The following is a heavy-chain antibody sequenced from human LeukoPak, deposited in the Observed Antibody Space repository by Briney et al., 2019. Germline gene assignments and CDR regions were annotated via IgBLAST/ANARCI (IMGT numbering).Heavy chain of an antibody. J-gene: IGHJ5*02. V-gene: IGHV3-15*01. D-gene: IGHD6-19*01. Sequence: PGGSLRLSCAASGFTFSNAWMSWVRQAPGKGLEWVGRIKGKTDGGTTDYAAPVKGRFTISRDDSKNTLYLQMNSLKTEDTAVYYCTTDLTVVAVASWGQGTLVTVSS. CDR1: GFTFSNAW. CDR3: TTDLTVVAVAS. CDR2: IKGKTDGGTT.